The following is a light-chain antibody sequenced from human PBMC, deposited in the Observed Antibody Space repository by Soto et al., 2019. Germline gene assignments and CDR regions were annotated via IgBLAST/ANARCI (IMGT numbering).Light chain of an antibody. CDR1: QSVSSY. CDR2: DAS. CDR3: QQNKEWPGT. Sequence: EIVMTQSPATLSVSPGERVTLSCRASQSVSSYLAWFQQKPGQPPRLLIYDASTRATGTPVRFSGSGSGTEFTLTISSLQSEDFGVYYCQQNKEWPGTFGQGTKVEIK. V-gene: IGKV3-15*01. J-gene: IGKJ1*01.